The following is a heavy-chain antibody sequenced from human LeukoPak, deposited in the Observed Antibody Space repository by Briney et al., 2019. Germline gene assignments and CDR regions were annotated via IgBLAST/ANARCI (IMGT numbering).Heavy chain of an antibody. Sequence: TGGSLRLSCAASGFTFSSYAMSWVRQAPGKGLEWVSTISGSGRSTYYADSVKGRFTISRDNSKNTLYLQMNSLRAEDTAVYYCAKGGGGTTGTRDYYYYYMDVWGKGTTVTISS. V-gene: IGHV3-23*01. CDR3: AKGGGGTTGTRDYYYYYMDV. D-gene: IGHD1-1*01. J-gene: IGHJ6*03. CDR2: ISGSGRST. CDR1: GFTFSSYA.